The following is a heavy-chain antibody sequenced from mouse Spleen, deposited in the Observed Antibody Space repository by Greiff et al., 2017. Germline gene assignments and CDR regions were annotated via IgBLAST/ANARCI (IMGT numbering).Heavy chain of an antibody. J-gene: IGHJ4*01. CDR2: INPSSGYT. V-gene: IGHV1-4*02. CDR1: GYTFTSYT. CDR3: ARSGDYDVYAMDY. Sequence: QVQLKQSAAELARPGASVKMSCKASGYTFTSYTMHWVKQRPGQGLEWIGYINPSSGYTEYNQKFKDKTTLTADKSSSTAYMQLSSLTSEDSAVYYCARSGDYDVYAMDYWGQGTSVTVSS. D-gene: IGHD2-4*01.